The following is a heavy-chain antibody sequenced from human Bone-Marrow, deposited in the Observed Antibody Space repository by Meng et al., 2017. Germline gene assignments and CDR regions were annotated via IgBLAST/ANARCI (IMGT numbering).Heavy chain of an antibody. CDR3: ARGRIFLWFGELLEFDY. V-gene: IGHV4-34*01. Sequence: SETLSLTCAVYGGSFSGYYWSWIRQPPGKGLEWIGEINHSGSTNYNPSLKSRVTISVDTSKNQFSLKLSSVTAADTAVYYCARGRIFLWFGELLEFDYWGQGTRVTVSS. CDR1: GGSFSGYY. D-gene: IGHD3-10*01. CDR2: INHSGST. J-gene: IGHJ4*02.